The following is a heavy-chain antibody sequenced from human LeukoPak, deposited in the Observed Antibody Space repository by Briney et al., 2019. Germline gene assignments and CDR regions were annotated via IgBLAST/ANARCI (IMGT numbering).Heavy chain of an antibody. CDR2: IYYSGST. J-gene: IGHJ3*02. V-gene: IGHV4-30-4*08. CDR1: GYPINNAYY. D-gene: IGHD1-7*01. Sequence: TLSLTCTVSGYPINNAYYWSWIRQPPRKGLGWIGYIYYSGSTYYNPSLKSRVTISVDTSKNQFSLKLSSVTAADTAVYYCARDLPTTAFDIWGQGTMVTVSS. CDR3: ARDLPTTAFDI.